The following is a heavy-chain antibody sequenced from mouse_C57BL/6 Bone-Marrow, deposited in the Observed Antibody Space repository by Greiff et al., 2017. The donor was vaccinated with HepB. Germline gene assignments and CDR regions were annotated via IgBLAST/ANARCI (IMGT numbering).Heavy chain of an antibody. CDR1: GYTFTSYW. V-gene: IGHV1-55*01. Sequence: QVQLQQPGAELVKPGASVKMSCKASGYTFTSYWITWVKQRPGQGLEWIGDIYPGSGSTNYNEKFKSKATLTVDTSSSTAYMQLSRLTSEDSAVYYCASDDYDDGLYFDYWGQGTTLTVSS. J-gene: IGHJ2*01. CDR3: ASDDYDDGLYFDY. CDR2: IYPGSGST. D-gene: IGHD2-4*01.